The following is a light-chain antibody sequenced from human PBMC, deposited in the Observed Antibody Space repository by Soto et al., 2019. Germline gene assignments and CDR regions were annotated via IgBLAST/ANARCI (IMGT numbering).Light chain of an antibody. V-gene: IGKV1-5*01. Sequence: DIQMTQSPSTLSASVGDRVTITCRASQSISNWLAWYQQKPGKAPKLLIYDASSLESGVTARFTCSGSGTEFNLTLASLQAADFATYYCQQYYIYSRPLGQGAKVDTK. CDR1: QSISNW. CDR2: DAS. CDR3: QQYYIYSRP. J-gene: IGKJ1*01.